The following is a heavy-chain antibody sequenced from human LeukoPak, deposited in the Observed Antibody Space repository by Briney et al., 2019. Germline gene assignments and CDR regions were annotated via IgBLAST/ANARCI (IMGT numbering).Heavy chain of an antibody. CDR2: IYYSGST. V-gene: IGHV4-59*01. CDR1: GGSISSYY. CDR3: ARNIVVVSAAIPGYMDV. D-gene: IGHD2-2*01. Sequence: SVTLSLTCTVSGGSISSYYWSWIRQPPGKGLEWIGYIYYSGSTNYNSSLKSRVTISVDTSKNQFSLKLSSVTAADTAVYYCARNIVVVSAAIPGYMDVWGKGTTVTISS. J-gene: IGHJ6*03.